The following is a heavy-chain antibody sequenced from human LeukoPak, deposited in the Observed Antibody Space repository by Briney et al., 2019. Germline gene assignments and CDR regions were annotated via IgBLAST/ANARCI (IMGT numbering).Heavy chain of an antibody. CDR1: GFTFSTYA. J-gene: IGHJ6*03. Sequence: PGRSLRLSCAASGFTFSTYAMHWVRQAPGKGLEWVAVISYDGENEYYVDSVKGRFTIFRDTSKNTVDLQMNSLRADDTAVYYCAKDSQKWSKWYFAYMDVWGKGTTVTVSS. V-gene: IGHV3-30*18. CDR3: AKDSQKWSKWYFAYMDV. CDR2: ISYDGENE. D-gene: IGHD2-15*01.